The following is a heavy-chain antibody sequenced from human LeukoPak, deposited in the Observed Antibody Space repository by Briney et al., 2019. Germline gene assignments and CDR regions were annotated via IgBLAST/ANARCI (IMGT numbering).Heavy chain of an antibody. J-gene: IGHJ6*03. CDR1: GGSISSGSYY. CDR3: ARSNWGYSPTSYYYYMDV. Sequence: ASETLSLTCTVSGGSISSGSYYWSWIRQTAGKGLEWIGRIYTSGSTNYNPSLKSRVTISVDTSKNQFSLKLSSVTAADTAMYYCARSNWGYSPTSYYYYMDVWGKGTTVTISS. V-gene: IGHV4-61*02. CDR2: IYTSGST. D-gene: IGHD7-27*01.